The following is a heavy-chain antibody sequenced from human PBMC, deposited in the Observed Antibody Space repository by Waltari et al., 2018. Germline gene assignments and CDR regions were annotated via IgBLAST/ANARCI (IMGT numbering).Heavy chain of an antibody. CDR2: ISEAGGIM. J-gene: IGHJ4*02. Sequence: STYDMSWVGEGRGKGLEGVSSISEAGGIMNYADSVKGRFNITRDNSKNTLYLQMNGLRADDTAVYYCERGYGVDSWGQGTLVTISS. D-gene: IGHD1-20*01. V-gene: IGHV3-23*01. CDR1: STYD. CDR3: ERGYGVDS.